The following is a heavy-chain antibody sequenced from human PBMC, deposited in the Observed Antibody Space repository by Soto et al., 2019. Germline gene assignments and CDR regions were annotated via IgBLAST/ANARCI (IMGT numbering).Heavy chain of an antibody. Sequence: PSETLSLTCAVYGGSFSGYYWSWIRQPPGKGLEWIGEINHSGSTNYNPSLKSRVTISVDTSKNQFSLKLSSVTAADTAVYYCARGAGVVWPRYYGMDVWGQGTTVTVSS. CDR1: GGSFSGYY. CDR2: INHSGST. J-gene: IGHJ6*02. D-gene: IGHD2-8*01. V-gene: IGHV4-34*01. CDR3: ARGAGVVWPRYYGMDV.